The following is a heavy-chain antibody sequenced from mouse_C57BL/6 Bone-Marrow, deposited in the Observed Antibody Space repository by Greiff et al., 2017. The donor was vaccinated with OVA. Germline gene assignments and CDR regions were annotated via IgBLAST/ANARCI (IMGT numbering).Heavy chain of an antibody. Sequence: VQLQQSGAELVKPGASVKISCKASGYAFSSYWMNWVKQRPGKGLEWIGQIYPGDGDTNYNGKFKGKATLTADKSSSTAYMQLSSLTSEDSAVYICARQLKLHAMDYWGQGTSVTVSS. CDR2: IYPGDGDT. D-gene: IGHD3-2*02. CDR3: ARQLKLHAMDY. CDR1: GYAFSSYW. J-gene: IGHJ4*01. V-gene: IGHV1-80*01.